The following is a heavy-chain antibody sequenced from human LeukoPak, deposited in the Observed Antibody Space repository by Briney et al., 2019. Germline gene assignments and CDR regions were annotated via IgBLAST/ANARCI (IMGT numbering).Heavy chain of an antibody. D-gene: IGHD1-1*01. CDR2: INHSGST. V-gene: IGHV4-34*01. J-gene: IGHJ4*02. Sequence: PSETLSLTCAVYGGSFSGYYWSWIRQPPGKGLEWIGEINHSGSTNYNPSLKSRVTISVDTSKNQFPLKLSSVTAADTAVYYCARSTGPFDYWGQGTLVTVSS. CDR1: GGSFSGYY. CDR3: ARSTGPFDY.